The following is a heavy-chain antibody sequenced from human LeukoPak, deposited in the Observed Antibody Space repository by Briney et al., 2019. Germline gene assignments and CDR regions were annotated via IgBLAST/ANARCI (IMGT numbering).Heavy chain of an antibody. Sequence: GASVKVSCKASGYTFTSYYMHWVRQAPGQGLEWMRIINPSGGSTSYAQKFQGRVTMTRDTSTSTVYMELSSLRSEDTAVYYCAREVAYRAVAGLPYFQHWGQGTLVTVSS. D-gene: IGHD6-19*01. CDR3: AREVAYRAVAGLPYFQH. V-gene: IGHV1-46*01. CDR1: GYTFTSYY. CDR2: INPSGGST. J-gene: IGHJ1*01.